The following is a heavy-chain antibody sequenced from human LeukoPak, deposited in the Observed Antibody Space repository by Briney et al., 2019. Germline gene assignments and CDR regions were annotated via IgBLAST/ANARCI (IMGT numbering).Heavy chain of an antibody. CDR3: AKGIVGASTDWLDP. V-gene: IGHV3-15*01. J-gene: IGHJ5*02. CDR1: GFTFSSYS. D-gene: IGHD1-26*01. CDR2: IKSQSNGGTT. Sequence: GGSLRLSCAASGFTFSSYSMNWVRQAPGKGLEWVGRIKSQSNGGTTEYAAPVKGRFTISRDDSKDTLYLQMNSLRIEDTGIYYCAKGIVGASTDWLDPWGQGTQVTVSS.